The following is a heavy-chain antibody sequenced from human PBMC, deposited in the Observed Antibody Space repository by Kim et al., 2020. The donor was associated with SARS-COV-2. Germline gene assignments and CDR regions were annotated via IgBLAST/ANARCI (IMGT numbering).Heavy chain of an antibody. J-gene: IGHJ4*02. CDR1: GGSISSGGYY. Sequence: SETLSLTCTVSGGSISSGGYYWSWIRQHPGKGLDWIGYIYYSGSTYYNPSLKSRVTISVDTSKNQFSLKLSSVTAADTAVYYCARAGMVIKTYYFDYWGQGTLVTVSS. D-gene: IGHD3-3*01. V-gene: IGHV4-31*03. CDR2: IYYSGST. CDR3: ARAGMVIKTYYFDY.